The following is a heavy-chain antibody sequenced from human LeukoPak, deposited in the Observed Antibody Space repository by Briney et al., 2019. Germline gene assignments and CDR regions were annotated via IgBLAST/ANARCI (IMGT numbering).Heavy chain of an antibody. V-gene: IGHV3-30-3*01. CDR2: ISYDGSNK. D-gene: IGHD6-13*01. CDR3: ARDQGSSWYYFDY. J-gene: IGHJ4*02. Sequence: GGSLRLSCAASGFTFSSYAMHWVRQAPGKGLEWVAVISYDGSNKYYADSVKGRFTISRDNSKNTLYLQMNSLRAEDTAVYYCARDQGSSWYYFDYWGQGTLGTVSS. CDR1: GFTFSSYA.